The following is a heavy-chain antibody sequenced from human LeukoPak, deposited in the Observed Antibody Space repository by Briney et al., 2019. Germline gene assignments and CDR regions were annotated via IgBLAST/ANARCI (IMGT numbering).Heavy chain of an antibody. CDR3: ARSHRASYYYYMDV. D-gene: IGHD1-26*01. CDR2: INPNSGGT. V-gene: IGHV1-2*02. CDR1: GYTFTGYY. J-gene: IGHJ6*03. Sequence: GSVKVSCKASGYTFTGYYMHWVRQAPGQGLEWMGWINPNSGGTNYAQKFQGRVTMTRDTSISTAYMELSRLRSDDTAVYYCARSHRASYYYYMDVWGKGTTVTVSS.